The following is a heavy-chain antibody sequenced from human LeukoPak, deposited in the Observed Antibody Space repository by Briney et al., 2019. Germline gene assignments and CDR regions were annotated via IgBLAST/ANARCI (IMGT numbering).Heavy chain of an antibody. Sequence: GGSLRLSCAASGFTFSSYWMHWVRQAPGKGLVRVSRINSDGSSTSYADSVKGRFTISRDNAKNTLYLQMNSLRAEDTAVYYCARQDGNWFDPWGQGTLVTVSS. CDR1: GFTFSSYW. CDR2: INSDGSST. CDR3: ARQDGNWFDP. J-gene: IGHJ5*02. V-gene: IGHV3-74*01.